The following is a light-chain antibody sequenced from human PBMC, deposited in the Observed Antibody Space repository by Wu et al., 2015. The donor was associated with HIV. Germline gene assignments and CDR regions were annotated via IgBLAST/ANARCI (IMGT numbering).Light chain of an antibody. J-gene: IGKJ3*01. CDR2: KAS. V-gene: IGKV1-5*03. Sequence: DIQMTQSPSTLSASVGDRVTITCRASQSISSWLAWYQQKPGKAPKLLIYKASSLESGVPSRFSGSGSGTEFTLTISSLQPDDFATYYCQQYNSYSFTFGPWDPKWISN. CDR1: QSISSW. CDR3: QQYNSYSFT.